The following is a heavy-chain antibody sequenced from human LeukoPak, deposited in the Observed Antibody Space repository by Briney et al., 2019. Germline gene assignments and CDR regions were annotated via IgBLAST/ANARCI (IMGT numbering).Heavy chain of an antibody. J-gene: IGHJ3*02. CDR2: IFPGDSDT. CDR1: GYSFTNSW. CDR3: AREGYDSSGYYWDAFDI. D-gene: IGHD3-22*01. Sequence: GESLKISCKGSGYSFTNSWIGWVRQMPGKGLEWMGIIFPGDSDTRYSPSFQGQVTISADKSISTAYLQWSSLKASDTAMYYCAREGYDSSGYYWDAFDIWGQGTMVTVSS. V-gene: IGHV5-51*01.